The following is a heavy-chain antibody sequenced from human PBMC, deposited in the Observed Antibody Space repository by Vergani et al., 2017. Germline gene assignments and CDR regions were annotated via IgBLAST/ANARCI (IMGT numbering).Heavy chain of an antibody. D-gene: IGHD3-3*01. CDR3: ARDEKRGYYASDLPY. J-gene: IGHJ4*02. CDR1: VITFWKFG. V-gene: IGHV3-30*02. CDR2: IRIDGSEQ. Sequence: VDLVESGGGLAQPGGSLRLSCEASVITFWKFGMHWVRQGPGKGLEWVAFIRIDGSEQYYADSVKGRFTVSRDNSKYTLYLQIHSLRPEDTALYYCARDEKRGYYASDLPYWGQGTLVTVSS.